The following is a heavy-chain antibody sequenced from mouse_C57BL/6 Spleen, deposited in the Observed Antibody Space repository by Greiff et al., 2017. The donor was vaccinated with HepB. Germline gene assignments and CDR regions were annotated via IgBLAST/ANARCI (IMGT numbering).Heavy chain of an antibody. D-gene: IGHD1-2*01. CDR1: GYSFTDYN. V-gene: IGHV1-39*01. Sequence: EVKLVESGPELVKPGASVKISCKASGYSFTDYNMNWVKQSNGKSLEWIGVINPNYGTTSYNQKFKGKATLTVDQSSSTAYMQLNSLTSEDSAVYYCARFGTTAYYAMDYWGQGTSVTVSS. CDR2: INPNYGTT. J-gene: IGHJ4*01. CDR3: ARFGTTAYYAMDY.